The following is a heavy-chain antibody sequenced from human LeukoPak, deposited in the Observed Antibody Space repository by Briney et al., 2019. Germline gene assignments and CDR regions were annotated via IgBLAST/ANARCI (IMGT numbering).Heavy chain of an antibody. CDR3: AREYNYAYDY. D-gene: IGHD5-18*01. CDR2: ISPNSGGT. Sequence: ASVKVSCKASGYTFTAYYMHWVRQAPGQGLEWMGWISPNSGGTNYAQKFQGRVTMTRDTSISTAYMELSRLTSDDTAVYYCAREYNYAYDYWGQGTLVTVSS. V-gene: IGHV1-2*02. CDR1: GYTFTAYY. J-gene: IGHJ4*02.